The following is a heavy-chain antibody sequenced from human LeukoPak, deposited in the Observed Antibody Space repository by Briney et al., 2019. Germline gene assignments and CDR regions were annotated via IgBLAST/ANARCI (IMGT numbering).Heavy chain of an antibody. CDR1: GFTFSSYA. CDR2: ISYDGSNK. V-gene: IGHV3-30*01. CDR3: TRLPDY. J-gene: IGHJ4*02. Sequence: GGSLRLSCAASGFTFSSYAMHWVRQAPGKGLEWVAVISYDGSNKYYADSVKGRFTISRDNSKNTLYLQMNSLRAEDTAAYYCTRLPDYWGQGTLVTVSS.